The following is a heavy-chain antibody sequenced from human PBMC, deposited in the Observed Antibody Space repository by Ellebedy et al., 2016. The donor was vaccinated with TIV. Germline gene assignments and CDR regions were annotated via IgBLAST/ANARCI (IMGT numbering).Heavy chain of an antibody. CDR2: INPLGVI. CDR1: GGSLRGYY. CDR3: AKGLGGLQLWFDP. Sequence: MPSETLSLTCAVSGGSLRGYYWSWIRQPPGKGLEWIGEINPLGVINYDPSLKSRVTISADTSKNQVSLRLSSVSAADTAIYFCAKGLGGLQLWFDPWGQGTLVTVSS. V-gene: IGHV4-34*01. D-gene: IGHD1-1*01. J-gene: IGHJ5*02.